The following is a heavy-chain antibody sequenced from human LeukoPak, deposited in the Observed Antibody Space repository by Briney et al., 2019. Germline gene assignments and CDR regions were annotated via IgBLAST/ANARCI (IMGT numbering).Heavy chain of an antibody. J-gene: IGHJ2*01. D-gene: IGHD3-22*01. Sequence: GASVKVSCKASGYTFTSYDINWVRQATGQGLEWMGWMNPNSGNTGYAQKFQGRVTMTRNTSISTAYMELSSLRSEDTAVYYCARWYKKYYYDSSGRSSYWYFDLWGRGTLVTVSS. CDR2: MNPNSGNT. CDR1: GYTFTSYD. CDR3: ARWYKKYYYDSSGRSSYWYFDL. V-gene: IGHV1-8*02.